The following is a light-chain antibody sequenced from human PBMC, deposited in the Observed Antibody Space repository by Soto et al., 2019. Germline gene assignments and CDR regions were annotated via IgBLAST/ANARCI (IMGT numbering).Light chain of an antibody. CDR3: SSYAGRETGV. CDR1: SNDIGAYNY. V-gene: IGLV2-8*01. CDR2: EVF. J-gene: IGLJ1*01. Sequence: QSALTQPPAASGSPGQSVTISCTGTSNDIGAYNYVSWYQQRPGKAPKLLIYEVFRRPSGVPDRFSASKSGNTASLTVSGLQPEDGADYYCSSYAGRETGVFGTGTKLTVL.